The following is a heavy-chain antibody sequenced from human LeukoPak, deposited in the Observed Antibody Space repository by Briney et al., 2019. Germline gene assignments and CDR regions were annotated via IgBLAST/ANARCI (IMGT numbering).Heavy chain of an antibody. CDR2: IKQDGSEK. V-gene: IGHV3-7*01. J-gene: IGHJ6*02. CDR3: AVPRDIVVVVAATSYYGMDV. Sequence: GGSLRFSCAASGFTFSSYWMSWVRQAPGKGLEWVANIKQDGSEKYYVDSVKGRFTISRDNAKNSLYLQMNSLRAEDTAVYYCAVPRDIVVVVAATSYYGMDVWGQGTTVTVSS. CDR1: GFTFSSYW. D-gene: IGHD2-15*01.